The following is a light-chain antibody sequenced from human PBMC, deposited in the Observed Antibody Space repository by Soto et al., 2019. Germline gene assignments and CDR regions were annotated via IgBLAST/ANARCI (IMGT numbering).Light chain of an antibody. CDR1: QSIFYS. CDR2: AAS. V-gene: IGKV1-39*01. J-gene: IGKJ5*01. Sequence: IQMTQSPSSLSASVGDRVNITCRAGQSIFYSLNWYQMKPGKAPKLLIYAASNLQVGVPSRFSGSGSGTDFALAISSLQPEDFATYYCQQSYNSPPITFGQGTRLDI. CDR3: QQSYNSPPIT.